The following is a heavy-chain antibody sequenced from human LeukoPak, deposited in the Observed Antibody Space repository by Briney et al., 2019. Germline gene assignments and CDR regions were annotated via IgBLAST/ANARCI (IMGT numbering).Heavy chain of an antibody. CDR1: GYIFTTYD. Sequence: ASVKVSCKASGYIFTTYDIGWVRQATGQGLEWMGWLNPNSGNAGYAQKSQGRVTISRNTSISTAYMELSSLRSGDTAIYYCARRKFLGWFDPWGQGTLVTVSS. D-gene: IGHD7-27*01. V-gene: IGHV1-8*03. J-gene: IGHJ5*02. CDR3: ARRKFLGWFDP. CDR2: LNPNSGNA.